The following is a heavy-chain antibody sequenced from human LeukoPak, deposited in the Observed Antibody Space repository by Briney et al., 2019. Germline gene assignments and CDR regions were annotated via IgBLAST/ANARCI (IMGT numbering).Heavy chain of an antibody. CDR3: ARTRTLPIAGGFDT. J-gene: IGHJ5*02. V-gene: IGHV3-74*01. D-gene: IGHD3-16*01. Sequence: GGSLRLSCAASGFTFSSYWMHWARQGPGKGLVWVSRISTDGSSTDYADSVKGRFTISRENAKNTLYLQMNSLRAEDTAVYYCARTRTLPIAGGFDTWGQGSLVTVSS. CDR1: GFTFSSYW. CDR2: ISTDGSST.